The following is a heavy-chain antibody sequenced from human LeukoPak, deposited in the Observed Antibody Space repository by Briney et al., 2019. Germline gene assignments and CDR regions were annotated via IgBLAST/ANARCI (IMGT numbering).Heavy chain of an antibody. Sequence: GASVKVSCKASGYTFTIYDINWVRQAPGQGLEWMGWINPNSGGTNYAQKFQGRVTMTRDTSISTAYMELSRLRSDDTAVYYCARSGDGYYDILTGFKHAVRPSYTLFDYWGQGTLVTVSS. CDR3: ARSGDGYYDILTGFKHAVRPSYTLFDY. CDR1: GYTFTIYD. J-gene: IGHJ4*02. D-gene: IGHD3-9*01. V-gene: IGHV1-2*02. CDR2: INPNSGGT.